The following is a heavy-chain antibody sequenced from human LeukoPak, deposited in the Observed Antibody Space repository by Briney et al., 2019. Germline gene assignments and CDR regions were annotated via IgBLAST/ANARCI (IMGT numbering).Heavy chain of an antibody. CDR2: INHSGST. J-gene: IGHJ4*02. V-gene: IGHV4-34*01. D-gene: IGHD2-21*02. CDR3: ARFVVVTATRRFDY. Sequence: LETLSLTCAVYGGSFSGYYWSWIRQPPGKGLEWIGEINHSGSTNYNPSLKSRVTISVDTSKNQFSLKLSSVTAADTAVYYCARFVVVTATRRFDYWGQGTLVTVSS. CDR1: GGSFSGYY.